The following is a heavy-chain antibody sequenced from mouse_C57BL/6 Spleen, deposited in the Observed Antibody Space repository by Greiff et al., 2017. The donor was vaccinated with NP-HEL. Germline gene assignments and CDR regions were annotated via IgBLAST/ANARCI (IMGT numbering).Heavy chain of an antibody. CDR1: GYAFSSYW. V-gene: IGHV1-80*01. CDR2: IYPGDGDT. CDR3: ARLTITTVVATDY. D-gene: IGHD1-1*01. J-gene: IGHJ2*01. Sequence: VQLQESGAELVKPGASVKISCKASGYAFSSYWMNWVKQRPGKGLEWIGQIYPGDGDTNYNGKFKGKATLTADKSSSTAYMQLSSLTSEDSAVYFCARLTITTVVATDYWGQGTTLTVSS.